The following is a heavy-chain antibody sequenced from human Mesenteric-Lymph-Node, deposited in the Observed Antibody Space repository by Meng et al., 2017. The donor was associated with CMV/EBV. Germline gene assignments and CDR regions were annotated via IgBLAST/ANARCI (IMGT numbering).Heavy chain of an antibody. J-gene: IGHJ4*02. CDR1: GFTFSSYT. CDR3: ALPPGPLDY. Sequence: GESLKISCATSGFTFSSYTMSWVRQAPGKGLEWISVIYSGNSRTYYADSVKGRFTISSDNSKNILYLRMNSLRAEDTAVYYCALPPGPLDYWGQGTLVTVPQ. CDR2: IYSGNSRT. V-gene: IGHV3-23*03.